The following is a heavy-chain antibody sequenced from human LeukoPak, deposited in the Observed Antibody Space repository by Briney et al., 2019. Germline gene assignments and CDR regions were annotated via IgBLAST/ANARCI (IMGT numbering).Heavy chain of an antibody. V-gene: IGHV3-30*03. CDR1: GFTFSSYG. CDR3: ASGAEWFGELFLCDY. Sequence: GGSLRLSCAASGFTFSSYGMHWVRQAPGKGLEWVAVISYDGSNKYYADSVKGRFTIFRDNSKNTLYLQMNSLRAEDTVVYYCASGAEWFGELFLCDYWGQGTLVTVSS. J-gene: IGHJ4*02. CDR2: ISYDGSNK. D-gene: IGHD3-10*01.